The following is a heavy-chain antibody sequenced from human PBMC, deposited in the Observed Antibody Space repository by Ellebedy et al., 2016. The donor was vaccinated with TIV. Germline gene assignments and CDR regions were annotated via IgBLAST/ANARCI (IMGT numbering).Heavy chain of an antibody. CDR2: ISSSSSTI. V-gene: IGHV3-48*01. J-gene: IGHJ4*02. Sequence: GESLKISCAASGFIFSTYSMNWVRQAPGKGLEWVSYISSSSSTIYYADSVKGRFTISRDNSKNTLYLQMNSLRGEDTAVYYCARGRGGSTGSDYFDYWGQGTLVTVSS. CDR1: GFIFSTYS. CDR3: ARGRGGSTGSDYFDY. D-gene: IGHD2-2*01.